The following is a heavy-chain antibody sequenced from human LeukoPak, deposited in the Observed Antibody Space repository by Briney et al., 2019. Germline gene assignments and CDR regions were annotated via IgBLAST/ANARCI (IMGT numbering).Heavy chain of an antibody. CDR1: GFTFSSSW. J-gene: IGHJ6*02. D-gene: IGHD3-10*01. CDR3: ARGPMVRGAYGMDV. V-gene: IGHV3-74*01. CDR2: INTDGSSI. Sequence: GGSLRLSCAASGFTFSSSWMLWVRQAPGKGLLWVSRINTDGSSISYADSVKGRFTISRDNAESTLYLQMNSLRAEDTAVYYCARGPMVRGAYGMDVWGQGTTVTVSS.